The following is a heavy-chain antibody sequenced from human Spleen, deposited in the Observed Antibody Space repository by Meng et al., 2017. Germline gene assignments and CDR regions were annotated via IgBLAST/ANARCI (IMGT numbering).Heavy chain of an antibody. Sequence: GESLKISCKASGYDFTDFWIGWVRQMPGKGLEWMGVFSPGDSDATYSPSFQGHVTFSADKSINTAYLQWSSLKASDTAIYYCARPGSPSSTYYFDYWGQGTRVTVSS. CDR2: FSPGDSDA. V-gene: IGHV5-51*01. CDR3: ARPGSPSSTYYFDY. D-gene: IGHD7-27*01. CDR1: GYDFTDFW. J-gene: IGHJ4*02.